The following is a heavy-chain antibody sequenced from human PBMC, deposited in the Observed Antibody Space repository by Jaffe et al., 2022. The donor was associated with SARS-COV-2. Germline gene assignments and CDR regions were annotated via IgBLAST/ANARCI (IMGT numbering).Heavy chain of an antibody. J-gene: IGHJ4*02. V-gene: IGHV4-31*03. CDR1: GGSISSGGYY. Sequence: QVQLQESGPGLVKPSQTLSLTCTVSGGSISSGGYYWSWIRQHPGKGLEWIGYIYYSGSTYYNPSLKSRVTISVDTSKNQFSLKLSSVTAADTAVYYCAGNTAMAHREKYYFDYWGQGTLVTVSS. CDR3: AGNTAMAHREKYYFDY. CDR2: IYYSGST. D-gene: IGHD5-18*01.